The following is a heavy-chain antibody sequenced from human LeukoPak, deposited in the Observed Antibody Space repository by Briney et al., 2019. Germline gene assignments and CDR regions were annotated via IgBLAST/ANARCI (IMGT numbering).Heavy chain of an antibody. CDR1: GGSISSSNW. V-gene: IGHV4-4*02. J-gene: IGHJ5*02. CDR2: IYHSGST. CDR3: ARDRVVRGSYYVRWFDP. Sequence: PSETLSLTCAVSGGSISSSNWWSWVRQPPGKGLEWIGEIYHSGSTNYNPSLKSRVTISVDKSKNQFSLKLSSVTAADTAVYYCARDRVVRGSYYVRWFDPWGQGTLVTVSS. D-gene: IGHD1-26*01.